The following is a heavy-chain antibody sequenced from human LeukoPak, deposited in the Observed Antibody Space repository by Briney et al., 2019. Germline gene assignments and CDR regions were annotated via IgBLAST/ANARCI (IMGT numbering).Heavy chain of an antibody. CDR3: AKADYSYGYLFDY. J-gene: IGHJ4*02. V-gene: IGHV3-23*01. CDR1: GFPYSSYA. CDR2: LSGSGRRP. Sequence: PGGSLRLPCAASGFPYSSYAMRWVRQPPGKGLEWFSALSGSGRRPYYAHPVTGRLAISRDNSKDTLYLRMNSLRAEDTAVYYCAKADYSYGYLFDYWGQGTLVTVSS. D-gene: IGHD5-18*01.